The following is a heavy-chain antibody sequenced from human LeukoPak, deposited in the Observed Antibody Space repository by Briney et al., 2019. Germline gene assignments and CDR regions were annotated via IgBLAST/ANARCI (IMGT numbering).Heavy chain of an antibody. Sequence: GGSLRLSCAASGFTFSSYAMSWVRQAPGKGLEWVSTISGSGGSAYYADSVKGRFTISRDNSKNTLYLQMNSLRAEDTAVYYCAKSFYSSSWYVYWGQGTLVTVSS. V-gene: IGHV3-23*01. CDR2: ISGSGGSA. J-gene: IGHJ4*02. CDR3: AKSFYSSSWYVY. CDR1: GFTFSSYA. D-gene: IGHD6-13*01.